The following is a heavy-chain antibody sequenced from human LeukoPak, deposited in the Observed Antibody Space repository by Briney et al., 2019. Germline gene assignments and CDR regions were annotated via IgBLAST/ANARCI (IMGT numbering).Heavy chain of an antibody. CDR3: AKGLVPAAIRVVYY. V-gene: IGHV3-23*01. CDR2: MSATGGST. CDR1: GFTFSSYD. J-gene: IGHJ4*02. Sequence: GGSLRLSCAASGFTFSSYDMSWVRQAPGKGREGGSAMSATGGSTQHEDPVTARFTPPTHNPQNTLYLQVNSLRAEDTAVHYCAKGLVPAAIRVVYYWGQGTLVTVSS. D-gene: IGHD2-2*01.